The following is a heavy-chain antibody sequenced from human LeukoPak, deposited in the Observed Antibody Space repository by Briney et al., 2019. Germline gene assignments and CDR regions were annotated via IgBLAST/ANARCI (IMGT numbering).Heavy chain of an antibody. J-gene: IGHJ4*02. CDR2: ISYDGSNK. CDR1: GFTFSSYW. V-gene: IGHV3-30*03. Sequence: GGSLRLSCAASGFTFSSYWMSWVRQAPGKGLEWVAVISYDGSNKYYADSVKGRFTISRDNSRNTLYLQMNSLRAEDTAVYYCARDRRLYYDFWSGLPYYFDYWGQGTLVTVSS. D-gene: IGHD3-3*01. CDR3: ARDRRLYYDFWSGLPYYFDY.